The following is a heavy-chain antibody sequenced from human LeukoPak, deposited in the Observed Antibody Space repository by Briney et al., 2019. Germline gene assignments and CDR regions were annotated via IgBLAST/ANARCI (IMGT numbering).Heavy chain of an antibody. CDR3: ATSSNAPGNH. Sequence: GGSLRLSCAASGFTFSSYGMHWVRQAPGKGLEWVAVILSDGSKEFYTDSVKGRFTISRDNSKNTLYLQMNSLRAEDTAVYYCATSSNAPGNHWGQGTLVTVSS. V-gene: IGHV3-33*01. J-gene: IGHJ5*02. CDR1: GFTFSSYG. CDR2: ILSDGSKE. D-gene: IGHD2-2*01.